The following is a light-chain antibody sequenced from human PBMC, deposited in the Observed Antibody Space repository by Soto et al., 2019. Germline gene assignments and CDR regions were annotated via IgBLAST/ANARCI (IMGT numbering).Light chain of an antibody. CDR2: GAS. V-gene: IGKV3-20*01. J-gene: IGKJ5*01. CDR3: QQYCSSPIT. Sequence: EIVLTQSPGTLSLSPGERATLSCRASQSVSSSYLAWYQQKPGQAPRLLIYGASSSATGIPDRFSGSGSGTDFTITSRRLEHVDVEVYYWQQYCSSPITFGQGTRLEIK. CDR1: QSVSSSY.